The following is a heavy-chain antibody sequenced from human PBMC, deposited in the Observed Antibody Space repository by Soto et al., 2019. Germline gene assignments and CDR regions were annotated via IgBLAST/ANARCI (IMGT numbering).Heavy chain of an antibody. CDR2: MNPNSGNT. V-gene: IGHV1-8*01. CDR3: ARGGVVSAATKSAQYDY. CDR1: GYTFTSYD. Sequence: QVQLVQSGAEVKKPGASVKVSCKASGYTFTSYDINWVRQATGQGLEWMGWMNPNSGNTGYAQKFQGRVTMTRNTSISTAYMELSSLRSEDTAVYYCARGGVVSAATKSAQYDYWGQGTLVTVSS. J-gene: IGHJ4*02. D-gene: IGHD2-15*01.